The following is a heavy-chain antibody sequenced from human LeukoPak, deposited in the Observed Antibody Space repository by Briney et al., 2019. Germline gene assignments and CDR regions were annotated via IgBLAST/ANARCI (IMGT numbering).Heavy chain of an antibody. V-gene: IGHV3-23*01. CDR3: ARPGSSGWSAPDY. D-gene: IGHD6-19*01. J-gene: IGHJ4*02. CDR1: GFTFSSYA. CDR2: ISGSGGST. Sequence: GGSLRLSCAASGFTFSSYAMSWVRQAPGKGLEWVSAISGSGGSTYYADSVKGRFTISRDNSKNTLYLQMNSLRSDDTAVYYCARPGSSGWSAPDYWGQGTLVTVSS.